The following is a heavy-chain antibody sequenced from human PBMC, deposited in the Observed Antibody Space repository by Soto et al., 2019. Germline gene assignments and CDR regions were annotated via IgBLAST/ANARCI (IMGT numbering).Heavy chain of an antibody. CDR3: ARASEASMVRGVIIN. J-gene: IGHJ4*02. D-gene: IGHD3-10*01. CDR2: MYHSGIT. V-gene: IGHV4-4*02. CDR1: GGSISSDNC. Sequence: SETLSLTCAFSGGSISSDNCWTWVRQSPGKGLEWIGEMYHSGITNYSPSLKSRVTILVDKSKNQFSLKLTSVTAAETALYYCARASEASMVRGVIINWGQGTLVTVSS.